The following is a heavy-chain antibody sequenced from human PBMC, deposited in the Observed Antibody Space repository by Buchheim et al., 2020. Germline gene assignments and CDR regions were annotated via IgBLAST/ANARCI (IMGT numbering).Heavy chain of an antibody. CDR1: GFTFSSYS. CDR3: ARDSPIVVVIATTSLSRMDV. D-gene: IGHD2-21*01. V-gene: IGHV3-48*01. Sequence: EVQLVESGGGLVQPGGSLRLSCAASGFTFSSYSMNWVRQAPGKGLEWVSYISSSSSTIYYADSVKGRFTISRDNAKNSLYLQMNSLRAEDTAVYYCARDSPIVVVIATTSLSRMDVWGQGTT. J-gene: IGHJ6*02. CDR2: ISSSSSTI.